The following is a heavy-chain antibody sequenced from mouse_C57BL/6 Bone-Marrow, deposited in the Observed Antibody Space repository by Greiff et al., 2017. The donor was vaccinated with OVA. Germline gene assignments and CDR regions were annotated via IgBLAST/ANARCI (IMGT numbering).Heavy chain of an antibody. CDR2: IHPSDSDT. CDR3: AILDGTLGYFDV. D-gene: IGHD2-1*01. CDR1: GYTFTSYW. V-gene: IGHV1-74*01. J-gene: IGHJ1*03. Sequence: QVQLKQPGAELVKPGASVKVSCKASGYTFTSYWMHWVKQRPGQGLEWIGRIHPSDSDTNYNQKFKGKATLTVDKSSSTAYMQLSSLTSEDSAVYYCAILDGTLGYFDVWGTGTTVTVSS.